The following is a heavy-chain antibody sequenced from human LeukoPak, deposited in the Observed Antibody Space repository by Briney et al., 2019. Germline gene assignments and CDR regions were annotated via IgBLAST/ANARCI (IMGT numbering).Heavy chain of an antibody. J-gene: IGHJ4*02. CDR3: AKDHDSSGGSFDY. V-gene: IGHV3-23*01. CDR1: GFTFSSYA. Sequence: GGSLRLSCAASGFTFSSYAMSWVRQAPGKGLEWVSAISGSGGSTYYADSVKGRFTISRDNSKNTLYLQTNSLRAEDTAVYYCAKDHDSSGGSFDYWGQGTLVTVSS. CDR2: ISGSGGST. D-gene: IGHD3-22*01.